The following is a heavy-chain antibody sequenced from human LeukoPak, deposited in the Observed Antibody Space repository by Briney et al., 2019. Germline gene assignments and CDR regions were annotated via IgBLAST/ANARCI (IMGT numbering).Heavy chain of an antibody. CDR3: ARDHVPIVVVPAALARYNWFDP. Sequence: PSETLSLTCTVSGGSISSYYWSWIRQPAGKGLEWIGRIYTSGSTNYNPSLKSRVTMSVDTSKNQFSLKLSSVTAADTAVYYCARDHVPIVVVPAALARYNWFDPWGQGTLSPSPQ. J-gene: IGHJ5*02. CDR2: IYTSGST. D-gene: IGHD2-2*01. V-gene: IGHV4-4*07. CDR1: GGSISSYY.